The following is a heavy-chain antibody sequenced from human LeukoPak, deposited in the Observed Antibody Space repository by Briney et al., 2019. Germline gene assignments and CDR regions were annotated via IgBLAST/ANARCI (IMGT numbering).Heavy chain of an antibody. CDR3: AKGGGFGKYYFDY. V-gene: IGHV3-66*01. CDR2: IYSSGNT. D-gene: IGHD3-16*01. J-gene: IGHJ4*02. CDR1: GFTLSSNY. Sequence: GGSLRLSCAASGFTLSSNYVGWVRQAPGKGLELVSHIYSSGNTYHADSVKGRFTISRDTSENMVFLQMHSLGAEDPAVYYCAKGGGFGKYYFDYWGQGTLVTVSS.